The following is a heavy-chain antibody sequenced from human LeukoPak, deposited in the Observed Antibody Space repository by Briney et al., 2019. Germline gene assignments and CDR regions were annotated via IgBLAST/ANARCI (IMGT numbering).Heavy chain of an antibody. J-gene: IGHJ5*02. CDR3: AKGSPVPAAIDWFDP. CDR2: ISASGGST. Sequence: GGSLRLSCAASGFTFNSNGMSWVRQAPGKGLEWVSVISASGGSTYYADSVKGRFTISRDNSKNTLYLQINSLRVEDTAVYYCAKGSPVPAAIDWFDPWGQGTLVTVSS. V-gene: IGHV3-23*01. D-gene: IGHD2-2*02. CDR1: GFTFNSNG.